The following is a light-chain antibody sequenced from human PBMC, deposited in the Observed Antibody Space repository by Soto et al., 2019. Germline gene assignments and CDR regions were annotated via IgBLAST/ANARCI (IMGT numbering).Light chain of an antibody. V-gene: IGKV1-17*03. CDR2: AAS. CDR1: EDINNF. CDR3: LQHCREPWT. J-gene: IGKJ1*01. Sequence: DIQMPQSPSAMSASRGDTVTITCRASEDINNFLTWFQQKPGEVLTRLMFAASTPQRGVPPRFRGSGSATEFAVTITSLRPEGFATYFCLQHCREPWTFGQGTKVEI.